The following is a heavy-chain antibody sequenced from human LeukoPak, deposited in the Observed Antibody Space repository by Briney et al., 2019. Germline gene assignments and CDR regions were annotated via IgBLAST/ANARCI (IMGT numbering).Heavy chain of an antibody. J-gene: IGHJ4*02. D-gene: IGHD3-22*01. V-gene: IGHV3-21*01. Sequence: PGGSLRLSCAASGFTFSSYSMNWVRQAPGKGLEWVSSICSSSSYIYYADSVKGRFTISRDNAKNSLYLQMNSLRAEDTAVYYCARLYYYDSSGYSDYWGQGTLVTVSS. CDR2: ICSSSSYI. CDR3: ARLYYYDSSGYSDY. CDR1: GFTFSSYS.